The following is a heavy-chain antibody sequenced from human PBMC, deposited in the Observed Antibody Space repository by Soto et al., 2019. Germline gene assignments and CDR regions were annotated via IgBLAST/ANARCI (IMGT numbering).Heavy chain of an antibody. CDR3: ARDWYYDILTGASGSDY. CDR1: GYTFTSYG. J-gene: IGHJ4*02. D-gene: IGHD3-9*01. Sequence: GASVKVSCKASGYTFTSYGISWVRQAPGQGLEWMGWISAYNGNTNYAQKLQGRVTMTTDTSTSTAYMELRSLRSDDTAVYYCARDWYYDILTGASGSDYWGQGTLVTVSS. CDR2: ISAYNGNT. V-gene: IGHV1-18*01.